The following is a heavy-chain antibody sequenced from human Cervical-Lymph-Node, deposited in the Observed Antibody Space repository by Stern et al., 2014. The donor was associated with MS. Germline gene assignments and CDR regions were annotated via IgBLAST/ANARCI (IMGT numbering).Heavy chain of an antibody. J-gene: IGHJ1*01. Sequence: VQLVESGGGVVQPGRSLRLSCAASGFTFSCSGMHWVRQAPGKGLEWLAILYYAGSSSDHVESLKGRLTISRDNSKNTLYLQMNSLRAEDTAVYYCAREGGNTAEYFQHWGQGTLVTVSS. D-gene: IGHD4-23*01. CDR3: AREGGNTAEYFQH. CDR1: GFTFSCSG. CDR2: LYYAGSSS. V-gene: IGHV3-33*01.